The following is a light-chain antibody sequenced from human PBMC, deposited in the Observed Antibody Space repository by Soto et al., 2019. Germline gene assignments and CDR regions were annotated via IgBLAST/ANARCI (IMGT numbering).Light chain of an antibody. Sequence: QSVLTQPPSVSGAPGQRLTISCTGNTSNIGAGYDVHWFQQLPGTAPKLLIFADNNRPSGVPDRFSGSKSGTSASLAITGLQAEDEADYYCQSYDSSLSGPYVFGTGTRSPS. V-gene: IGLV1-40*01. CDR2: ADN. CDR3: QSYDSSLSGPYV. CDR1: TSNIGAGYD. J-gene: IGLJ1*01.